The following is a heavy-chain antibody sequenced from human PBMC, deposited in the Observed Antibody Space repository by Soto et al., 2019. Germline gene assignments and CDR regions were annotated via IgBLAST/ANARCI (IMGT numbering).Heavy chain of an antibody. CDR1: GGPFSSYH. CDR3: AKVVGTTSSNWFHP. D-gene: IGHD2-2*01. V-gene: IGHV1-69*08. Sequence: QVQLVQSGAEVKKPGSSVKLSCKASGGPFSSYHISWVRQAPGQGLEWVGRIIPILGRANNAQHFQGRVTITADTSPNTAYLDLSSLTSEASAFYSCAKVVGTTSSNWFHPWGHGTLVTVSS. CDR2: IIPILGRA. J-gene: IGHJ5*02.